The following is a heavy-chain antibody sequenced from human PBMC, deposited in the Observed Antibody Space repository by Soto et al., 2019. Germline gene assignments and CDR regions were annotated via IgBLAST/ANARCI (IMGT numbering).Heavy chain of an antibody. Sequence: SETLSLTCAVYGGSFSGYYWSWIRQPPGKGLEWIGEINHSGSTNYNPSLKSRVTISVDTSKNQFSLKLSSVTAADTAVYYCAREGNYYGSGSYSAPDSLWGQGTLVTVSS. CDR2: INHSGST. J-gene: IGHJ4*02. V-gene: IGHV4-34*01. CDR1: GGSFSGYY. CDR3: AREGNYYGSGSYSAPDSL. D-gene: IGHD3-10*01.